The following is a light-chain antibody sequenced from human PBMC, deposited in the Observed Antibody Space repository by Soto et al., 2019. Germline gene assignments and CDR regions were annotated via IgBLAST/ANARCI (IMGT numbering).Light chain of an antibody. J-gene: IGKJ4*01. CDR3: QQYSSCPLT. CDR2: KAS. CDR1: QSMSNW. Sequence: DIQMTQSPSTLSASVGDRVTITCRASQSMSNWLAWYQQKPGKAPKLLIYKASTLESGVPSRFSGSGSGTEFTLTISSLQPDDFAGYYCQQYSSCPLTFGGGTKVEIK. V-gene: IGKV1-5*03.